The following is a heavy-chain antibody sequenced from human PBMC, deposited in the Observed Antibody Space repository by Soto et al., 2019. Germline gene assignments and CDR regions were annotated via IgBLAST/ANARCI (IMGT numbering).Heavy chain of an antibody. CDR2: IYYSGST. J-gene: IGHJ5*02. D-gene: IGHD3-10*01. CDR3: ARGRWFGESSLHWFDP. CDR1: GGSISSGGYY. V-gene: IGHV4-31*03. Sequence: PSETLSLPCTVSGGSISSGGYYWSWIRQHPGKGLEWIGYIYYSGSTYYNPSLKSRVTISVDTSKNQFSLKLSAVTAADTAVYYCARGRWFGESSLHWFDPWGQGTLVTVSS.